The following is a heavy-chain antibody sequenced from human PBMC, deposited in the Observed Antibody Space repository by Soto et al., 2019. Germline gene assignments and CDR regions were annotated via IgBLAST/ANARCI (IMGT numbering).Heavy chain of an antibody. V-gene: IGHV1-69*13. J-gene: IGHJ6*02. Sequence: SVKVSCKASGGTLISYAISWVRQAPGQGREWRGGIIPIIGTANYAQKFQGRVTITADETTSTAYMELSSLRSEDTAVYYCARDAHYDILAGPPDVWGQGTTVTVSS. CDR3: ARDAHYDILAGPPDV. CDR1: GGTLISYA. D-gene: IGHD3-9*01. CDR2: IIPIIGTA.